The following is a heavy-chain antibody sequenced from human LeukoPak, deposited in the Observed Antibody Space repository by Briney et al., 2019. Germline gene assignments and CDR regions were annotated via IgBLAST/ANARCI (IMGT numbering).Heavy chain of an antibody. Sequence: SETLSLTCTVSGGSFSSGSYYWSWIRQPPGKGLEWIGYIYYSGSTNYNPSLKSRVTISVDTSKNQFSLKLSSVTAADTAVYYCARGRSSWSTFDYWGQGTLVTVSS. CDR3: ARGRSSWSTFDY. CDR2: IYYSGST. V-gene: IGHV4-61*01. CDR1: GGSFSSGSYY. J-gene: IGHJ4*02. D-gene: IGHD6-13*01.